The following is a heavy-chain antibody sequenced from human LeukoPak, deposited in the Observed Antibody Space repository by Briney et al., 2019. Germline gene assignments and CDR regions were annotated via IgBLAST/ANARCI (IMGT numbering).Heavy chain of an antibody. CDR3: ARSFSYSYDFA. CDR1: GFTFSSYT. V-gene: IGHV3-7*03. CDR2: TNEDGSVR. D-gene: IGHD5-18*01. Sequence: GGSLRLSCTASGFTFSSYTMTWVRQAPGKGLEWVANTNEDGSVRQYADSVRGRFTISRDNTQNTVSLQLNTLRVDDMAVYYCARSFSYSYDFAGGPGTLVTVSS. J-gene: IGHJ1*01.